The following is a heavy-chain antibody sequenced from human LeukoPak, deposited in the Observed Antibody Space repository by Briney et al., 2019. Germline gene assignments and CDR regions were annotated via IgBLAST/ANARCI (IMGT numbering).Heavy chain of an antibody. J-gene: IGHJ6*03. CDR3: ARVFYYGSRYYYMDV. D-gene: IGHD3-10*01. CDR2: IKQDGTQE. CDR1: GFSFSNYY. Sequence: GGSLRLSCAASGFSFSNYYMSWVRQAPGKGLEWVANIKQDGTQEYYVDSVKGRFTVSRDNAKNSLYLQMNSLRAEDTAVYFCARVFYYGSRYYYMDVWGKGTPVTISS. V-gene: IGHV3-7*01.